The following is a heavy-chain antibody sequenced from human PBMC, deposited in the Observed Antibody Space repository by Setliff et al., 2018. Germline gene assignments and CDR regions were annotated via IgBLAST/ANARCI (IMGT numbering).Heavy chain of an antibody. CDR2: TIPSFGST. D-gene: IGHD3-10*01. J-gene: IGHJ6*04. Sequence: GASVKVSCKASGGTFRSYGISWVRQAPGQGLEWMGGTIPSFGSTNYAQKFQDRVTSITDESTSTAYMELSSLRTEDTAVYYRARGTDYHGSGSYWAKDVWGKGTTVTVSS. V-gene: IGHV1-69*05. CDR3: ARGTDYHGSGSYWAKDV. CDR1: GGTFRSYG.